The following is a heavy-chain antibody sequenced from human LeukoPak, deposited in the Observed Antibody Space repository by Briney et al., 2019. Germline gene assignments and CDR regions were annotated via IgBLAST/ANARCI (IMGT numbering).Heavy chain of an antibody. D-gene: IGHD2-21*02. CDR2: ISSSSSYI. CDR3: ARDGDDFQGYFDY. CDR1: GFPFSTYS. Sequence: GGSLRLSCAASGFPFSTYSMNWVRQAPGKGLEWVSSISSSSSYIYYADSVKGRFTISRDNAKNSLYLQMNSLRAEDTAVYYCARDGDDFQGYFDYWGQGTLVTVSS. V-gene: IGHV3-21*01. J-gene: IGHJ4*02.